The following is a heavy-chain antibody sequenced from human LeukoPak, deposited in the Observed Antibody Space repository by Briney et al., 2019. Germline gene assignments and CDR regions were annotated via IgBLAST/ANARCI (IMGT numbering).Heavy chain of an antibody. CDR1: GYTFSSYG. V-gene: IGHV1-18*01. Sequence: ASVKVSCKGSGYTFSSYGLSWVRQAPGQGLEWMGWINAYNGHANYAQKLQGRVTMTTDTSTSTAYMELRSLRSDDTAVYYCASLFVSVAGRTGAFDIWGQGTMVTVSS. CDR2: INAYNGHA. CDR3: ASLFVSVAGRTGAFDI. D-gene: IGHD6-19*01. J-gene: IGHJ3*02.